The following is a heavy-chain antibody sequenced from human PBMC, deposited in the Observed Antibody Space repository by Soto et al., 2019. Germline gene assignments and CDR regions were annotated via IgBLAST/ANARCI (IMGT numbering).Heavy chain of an antibody. V-gene: IGHV6-1*01. CDR1: GDSVSSNSAA. CDR2: TYYRSKWYN. CDR3: ARDRWLRHFGYYYYMDV. D-gene: IGHD5-12*01. Sequence: KQSQTLSLTCAISGDSVSSNSAAWNWIRQSPSRGLEWLGRTYYRSKWYNDYAVSVKSRITINPDTSKNQFSLQLNSVTPEDTAVYYCARDRWLRHFGYYYYMDVWGKGTTVTVSS. J-gene: IGHJ6*03.